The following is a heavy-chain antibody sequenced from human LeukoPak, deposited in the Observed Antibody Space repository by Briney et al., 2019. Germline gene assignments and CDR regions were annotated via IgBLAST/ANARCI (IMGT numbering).Heavy chain of an antibody. CDR3: ARVPGATYHFDY. J-gene: IGHJ4*02. CDR1: GGSISSYY. D-gene: IGHD1-26*01. CDR2: IYYSGST. Sequence: SETLSLTCTVSGGSISSYYWSWIRQPPGKGLEWIGYIYYSGSTNYNPSLKSRVTISVDTSKNQFSPKLSSVTAADTAVYYCARVPGATYHFDYWGQGTLVTVSS. V-gene: IGHV4-59*01.